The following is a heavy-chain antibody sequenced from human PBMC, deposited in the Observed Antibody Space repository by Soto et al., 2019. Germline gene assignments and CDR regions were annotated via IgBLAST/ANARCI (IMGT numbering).Heavy chain of an antibody. CDR3: ARYWAAAGGDDY. V-gene: IGHV1-8*01. CDR1: GYTFTSYD. Sequence: QVQLVQSGAEVKKPGASVKVSCKASGYTFTSYDINWVRQATGQGLEWMGWMNPNSGNTGYAQKFQGRVTMTRNTSISTAYMELSSLRSEATAVYYCARYWAAAGGDDYWGQGTLVTVSS. D-gene: IGHD6-13*01. CDR2: MNPNSGNT. J-gene: IGHJ4*02.